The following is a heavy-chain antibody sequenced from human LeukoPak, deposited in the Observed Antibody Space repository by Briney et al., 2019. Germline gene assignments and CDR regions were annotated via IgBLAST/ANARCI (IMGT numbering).Heavy chain of an antibody. CDR2: IYYTGKN. V-gene: IGHV4-59*08. Sequence: KASETLSFTCAVPGGSINSHYWGWIRQPPGKGLQWIGDIYYTGKNNYNPSLKSRVTISLDTSKDHLSLNLTSVLAADTAIYYCVRRDSGWNYFDYWGQGILVTVSS. D-gene: IGHD5-12*01. CDR3: VRRDSGWNYFDY. CDR1: GGSINSHY. J-gene: IGHJ4*02.